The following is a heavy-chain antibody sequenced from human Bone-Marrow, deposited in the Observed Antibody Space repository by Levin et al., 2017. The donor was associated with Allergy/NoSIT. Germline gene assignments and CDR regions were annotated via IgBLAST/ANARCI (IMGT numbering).Heavy chain of an antibody. D-gene: IGHD6-13*01. Sequence: GESLKISCKASGYSFTDYYIHWVRQAPGQGLEWMGRINPNSGGTYYAQNFQGRVTMTRDTSISTGFMELSRLKSDDTAVYYCARGIAAAGGDWFDPWGQGTLVTVSS. CDR2: INPNSGGT. V-gene: IGHV1-2*06. CDR1: GYSFTDYY. CDR3: ARGIAAAGGDWFDP. J-gene: IGHJ5*02.